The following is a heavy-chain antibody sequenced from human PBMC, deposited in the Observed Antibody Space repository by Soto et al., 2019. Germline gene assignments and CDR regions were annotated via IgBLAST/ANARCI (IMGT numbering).Heavy chain of an antibody. J-gene: IGHJ3*02. CDR2: ISAYNGNT. CDR3: ARDLGYYDSSGSRPYDAFDI. Sequence: ASVKVSCKASGYTFTSYGISWVRQSPGQGLEWMGWISAYNGNTNYAQKLQGRVTMATDTSASTAYMELRSLRSDDTAVYYCARDLGYYDSSGSRPYDAFDIWGQGTMVTVSS. D-gene: IGHD3-22*01. CDR1: GYTFTSYG. V-gene: IGHV1-18*01.